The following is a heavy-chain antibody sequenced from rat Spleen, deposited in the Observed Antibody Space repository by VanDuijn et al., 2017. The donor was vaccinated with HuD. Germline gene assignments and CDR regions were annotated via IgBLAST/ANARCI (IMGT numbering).Heavy chain of an antibody. J-gene: IGHJ2*01. CDR1: GFTFSNYG. D-gene: IGHD1-10*01. Sequence: EVQLVESGGGLVQPGRSLKLSCAASGFTFSNYGMAWVRQAPKKGLEWVAYISYDGGTTYYRDSVKGRFTISRDNTKSTLYLQMDSLRSEDTATYYCARRRGQVYNNYFDYWGQGVMVTVSS. CDR3: ARRRGQVYNNYFDY. CDR2: ISYDGGTT. V-gene: IGHV5-29*01.